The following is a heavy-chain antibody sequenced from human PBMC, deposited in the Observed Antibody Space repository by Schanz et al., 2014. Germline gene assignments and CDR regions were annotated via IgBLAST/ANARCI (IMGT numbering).Heavy chain of an antibody. J-gene: IGHJ4*02. D-gene: IGHD1-1*01. V-gene: IGHV3-23*01. CDR1: GFSFGNYA. CDR2: ISGGGGTT. Sequence: EVHLLESGGGLVQPGGSLRLSCASSGFSFGNYAMCWVRQAPGKGLEWVSAISGGGGTTYYADSVKGRFTISRDNAKNSLYLEMNSLRAEDTALYYCARDRRNADLDYWGQGTLVTVSS. CDR3: ARDRRNADLDY.